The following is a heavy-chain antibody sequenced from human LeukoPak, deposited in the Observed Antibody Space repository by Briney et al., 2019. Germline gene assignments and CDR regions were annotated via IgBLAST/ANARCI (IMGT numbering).Heavy chain of an antibody. J-gene: IGHJ4*02. V-gene: IGHV3-30*02. Sequence: GGSLRLSCAASGFVFSNFGMHWVRQAPSKGLEWVAFIRYDESLKYYADSVKGRFTISRDNSRNTVFLEMDSLRGDDTAVYYCAQDSGDGYNPGDYWGQGTLVTVSS. CDR1: GFVFSNFG. CDR3: AQDSGDGYNPGDY. D-gene: IGHD5-24*01. CDR2: IRYDESLK.